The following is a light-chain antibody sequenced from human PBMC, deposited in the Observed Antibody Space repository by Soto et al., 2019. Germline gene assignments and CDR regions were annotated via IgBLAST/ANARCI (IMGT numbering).Light chain of an antibody. CDR2: GAS. J-gene: IGKJ4*01. CDR1: QSVSSN. CDR3: QQYNNWPLT. V-gene: IGKV3-15*01. Sequence: EIVMTQSPATLSVSPGERATLSCRASQSVSSNLDWYQQKPGQAPRLLIYGASTRATGIPARFSGSGSGTEFTLTINSLQSEDFAVYYCQQYNNWPLTFGGGTKVEIK.